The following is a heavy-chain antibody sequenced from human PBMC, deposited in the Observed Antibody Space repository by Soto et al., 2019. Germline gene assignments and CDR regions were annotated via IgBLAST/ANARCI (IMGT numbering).Heavy chain of an antibody. CDR3: AKGMEYNYGDGNHYYYMDV. V-gene: IGHV3-23*01. CDR2: ISGRGGTT. Sequence: PGGSLRLSCAASGFTFYSYAMSWVRQAPGKGLEWVSLISGRGGTTFYADSVKGRFTISRDNSKNTLYLQMSSLRADDTAVYYCAKGMEYNYGDGNHYYYMDVWGRGTTVTVSS. D-gene: IGHD5-18*01. CDR1: GFTFYSYA. J-gene: IGHJ6*03.